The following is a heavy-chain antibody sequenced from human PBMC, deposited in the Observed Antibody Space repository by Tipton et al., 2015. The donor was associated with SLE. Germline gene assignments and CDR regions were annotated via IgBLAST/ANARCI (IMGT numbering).Heavy chain of an antibody. Sequence: TLSLTCAVYGGSFSGYYWSWIRQPPGKGLEWIGEINHSGSTNYNPSLKSRVTISVDTSKNQFSLKLSSVTAADTAVYYCARGFTMVRGLFDYCGQVTLVTVSS. CDR3: ARGFTMVRGLFDY. CDR1: GGSFSGYY. V-gene: IGHV4-34*01. J-gene: IGHJ4*02. CDR2: INHSGST. D-gene: IGHD3-10*01.